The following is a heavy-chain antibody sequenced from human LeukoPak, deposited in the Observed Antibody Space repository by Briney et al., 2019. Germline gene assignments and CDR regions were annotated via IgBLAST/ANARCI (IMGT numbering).Heavy chain of an antibody. Sequence: SETLSLTCTVSGGSISSSSYYWGWIRQPPWKGLEWIESIYYSGSTYYNPSLKSRVTMSVDTSKPQFSLKLSSVTAADTAVYYCARPRTSSSEGNWFDPWGQGTLVTVSS. CDR1: GGSISSSSYY. CDR2: IYYSGST. D-gene: IGHD6-13*01. V-gene: IGHV4-39*01. J-gene: IGHJ5*02. CDR3: ARPRTSSSEGNWFDP.